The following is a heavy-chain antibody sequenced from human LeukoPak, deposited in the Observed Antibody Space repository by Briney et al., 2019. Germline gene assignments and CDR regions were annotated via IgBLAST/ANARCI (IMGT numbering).Heavy chain of an antibody. CDR2: MNSNTGNT. CDR3: ARGSGSGGRDWFDP. J-gene: IGHJ5*02. D-gene: IGHD1-26*01. V-gene: IGHV1-8*01. Sequence: ASVKVSCKASGYTFTSHDINWMRQATGQGLEWMGWMNSNTGNTGYAQKFQGRVTMTRDTSISTAYMELRSLTSDDTAVYYCARGSGSGGRDWFDPWGQGTLVTVS. CDR1: GYTFTSHD.